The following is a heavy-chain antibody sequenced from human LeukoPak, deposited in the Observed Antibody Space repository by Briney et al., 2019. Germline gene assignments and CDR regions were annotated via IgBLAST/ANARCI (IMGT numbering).Heavy chain of an antibody. J-gene: IGHJ4*02. Sequence: GGSLRLSCAASGFTFSRYYMHWVRQAPGKGLVWVSRINSDGSSTTYADSVKGRFTISRDNAKNTLYLQMNSLKVEDTAVYYCTRVFVGDEYSSSGYWGLGTLVTVSS. CDR1: GFTFSRYY. V-gene: IGHV3-74*01. CDR3: TRVFVGDEYSSSGY. CDR2: INSDGSST. D-gene: IGHD6-13*01.